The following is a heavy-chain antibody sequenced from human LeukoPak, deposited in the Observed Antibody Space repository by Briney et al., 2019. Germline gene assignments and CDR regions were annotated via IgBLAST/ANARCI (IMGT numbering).Heavy chain of an antibody. CDR3: AKDRIWFGELDY. CDR2: ISYDGTTK. Sequence: GGSLRLSCAASGFTFSSYGIHWVRQAPGKGLEWVALISYDGTTKYYGDSVKGRFTISRDNSKNTLYLQMDSLRAEDTAVYYCAKDRIWFGELDYWGQGTLVTVSS. V-gene: IGHV3-30*18. CDR1: GFTFSSYG. J-gene: IGHJ4*02. D-gene: IGHD3-10*01.